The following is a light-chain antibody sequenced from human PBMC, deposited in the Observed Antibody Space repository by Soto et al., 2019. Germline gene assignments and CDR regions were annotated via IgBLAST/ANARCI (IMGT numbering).Light chain of an antibody. CDR2: EGS. J-gene: IGLJ1*01. Sequence: QSALTQPASVSGSPGRSITISCTGTSSDVGSYNLGSWYQQHPGKAPKLMIYEGSKRPSGVSNRFSGSKSGNTASLTISRLQAEDEADYYCCSYAGSSTRYVFGTGTKVTVL. V-gene: IGLV2-23*01. CDR3: CSYAGSSTRYV. CDR1: SSDVGSYNL.